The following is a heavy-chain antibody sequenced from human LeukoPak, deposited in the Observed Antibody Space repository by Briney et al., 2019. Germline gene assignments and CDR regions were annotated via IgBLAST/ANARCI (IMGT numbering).Heavy chain of an antibody. J-gene: IGHJ4*02. CDR3: ATESSGALDY. CDR2: INSDGSRT. Sequence: GGSLRLSCAASGFTFSNSWMHWVRQAPGKGLVWVSRINSDGSRTSYADSVKGRFTISRDNAKNTLYLQMNSLRAEDTSVYYCATESSGALDYWGQGTLVTVSS. V-gene: IGHV3-74*01. CDR1: GFTFSNSW. D-gene: IGHD1-26*01.